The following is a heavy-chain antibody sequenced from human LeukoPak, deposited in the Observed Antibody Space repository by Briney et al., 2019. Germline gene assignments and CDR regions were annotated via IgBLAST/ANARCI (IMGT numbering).Heavy chain of an antibody. CDR1: GFTFSSYA. Sequence: GGSLRLSCAASGFTFSSYAMNWVRQAPGKGLEWVSGISGSGSTYYADSVKGRFTISRDNSNNKLFLQMISLRAEDTAVYFCAKGQRSTGYYGDYWGQGTLVTVSS. J-gene: IGHJ4*02. CDR3: AKGQRSTGYYGDY. V-gene: IGHV3-23*01. D-gene: IGHD3-22*01. CDR2: ISGSGST.